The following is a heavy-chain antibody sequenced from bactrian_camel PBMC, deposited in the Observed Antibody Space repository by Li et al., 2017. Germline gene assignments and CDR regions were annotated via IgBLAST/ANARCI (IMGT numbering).Heavy chain of an antibody. CDR2: VSSAGGST. CDR1: GFTFKYTG. D-gene: IGHD6*01. V-gene: IGHV3S40*01. CDR3: AADKGERIKGSWRDPGSYNY. Sequence: VQLVESGGDLVQHGGSLRLSCVGSGFTFKYTGMSWVRQARGKGLEWVSTVSSAGGSTYYADSVKGRFTISQDSAKNTVYLQMNSLKPEDTAMYYCAADKGERIKGSWRDPGSYNYWGQGTQVTVS. J-gene: IGHJ4*01.